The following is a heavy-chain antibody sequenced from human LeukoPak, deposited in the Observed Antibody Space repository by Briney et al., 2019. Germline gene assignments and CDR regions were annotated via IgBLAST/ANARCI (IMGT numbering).Heavy chain of an antibody. CDR3: ARGGGLDV. Sequence: GGSLRLSCTTTGFTSSIYSMHWVRQAPGKGLEWVAVMSYDGVDEYYADSVKGRFTIFRDNSKDTLYLQLNALTADDTAVYYCARGGGLDVWGQGATVTVSS. CDR2: MSYDGVDE. D-gene: IGHD3-16*01. CDR1: GFTSSIYS. J-gene: IGHJ6*02. V-gene: IGHV3-30*04.